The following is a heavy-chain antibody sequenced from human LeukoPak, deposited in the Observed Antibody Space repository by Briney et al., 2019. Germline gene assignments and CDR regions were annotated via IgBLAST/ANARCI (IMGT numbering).Heavy chain of an antibody. V-gene: IGHV3-23*01. Sequence: GGSLRLSCAASGFTFSSYAMSWVRQAPGKGLEWVSAISDAGGATYHADSVKGRFTISRDNSKNTLYLQMNSLRAEDTAVYYCAKRYCSGGSCCPDYWGQGTLVTVSS. CDR3: AKRYCSGGSCCPDY. CDR2: ISDAGGAT. CDR1: GFTFSSYA. J-gene: IGHJ4*02. D-gene: IGHD2-8*02.